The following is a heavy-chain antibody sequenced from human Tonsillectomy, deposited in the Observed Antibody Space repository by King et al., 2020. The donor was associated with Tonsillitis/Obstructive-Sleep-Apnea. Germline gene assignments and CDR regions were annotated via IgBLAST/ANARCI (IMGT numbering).Heavy chain of an antibody. Sequence: VQLVESGGGVVQPGRSLRLSCTASGFSFSAYAINWVRQAPGKGLEWVAIISSDETNKYYADSVKGRFTISRDDSKDTLFLQMSRLIVEDTAVYYCARVLHENGAHWFDPWGQGTLVTVSS. J-gene: IGHJ5*02. CDR1: GFSFSAYA. D-gene: IGHD2-8*01. CDR2: ISSDETNK. V-gene: IGHV3-30*15. CDR3: ARVLHENGAHWFDP.